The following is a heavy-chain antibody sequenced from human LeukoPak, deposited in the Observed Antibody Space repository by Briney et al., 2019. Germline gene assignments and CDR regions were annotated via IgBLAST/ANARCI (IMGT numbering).Heavy chain of an antibody. D-gene: IGHD6-13*01. CDR3: ARGPESGDSWFLNWFDP. CDR1: GYTFTSYG. V-gene: IGHV1-18*01. CDR2: ISGYNGNT. J-gene: IGHJ5*02. Sequence: PWASVKVSCKASGYTFTSYGISWVRQAPGQGLEWMGWISGYNGNTNYAQKFRGRVIMTTDTSTSTVYMELRSLTSDDTAVYYCARGPESGDSWFLNWFDPWGQGTLVTVSS.